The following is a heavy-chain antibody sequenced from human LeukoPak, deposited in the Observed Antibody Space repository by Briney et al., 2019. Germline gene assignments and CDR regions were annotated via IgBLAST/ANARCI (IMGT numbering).Heavy chain of an antibody. V-gene: IGHV3-33*03. Sequence: GGSLRLSCATSGSTFTAYGLHCVRQAPGMGLEWVAVVWVDGNNKFYADSVKGRFTISRDNSRSTLYLHMNSLRDDDTAVYYCAKAARLGPSHFDYWGRGTLVTVSS. D-gene: IGHD6-25*01. CDR1: GSTFTAYG. J-gene: IGHJ4*02. CDR2: VWVDGNNK. CDR3: AKAARLGPSHFDY.